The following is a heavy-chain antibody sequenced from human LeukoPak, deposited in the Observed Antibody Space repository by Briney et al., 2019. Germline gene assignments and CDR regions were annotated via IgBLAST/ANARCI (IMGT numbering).Heavy chain of an antibody. Sequence: GGSLRLSCAASGFTFSSNGMNWVRQAPGKGLEWVSYISATGGTIYYADSVKGRFTISRDNSKNTLYLQMNSLRAEDTAVYYCAKLTYDILTGYLDYWGQGTLVTVSS. V-gene: IGHV3-48*01. CDR3: AKLTYDILTGYLDY. D-gene: IGHD3-9*01. J-gene: IGHJ4*02. CDR2: ISATGGTI. CDR1: GFTFSSNG.